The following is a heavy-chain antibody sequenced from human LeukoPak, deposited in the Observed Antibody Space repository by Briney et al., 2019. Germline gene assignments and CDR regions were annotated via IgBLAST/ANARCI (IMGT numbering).Heavy chain of an antibody. CDR3: ARHDDSGMITPYHY. V-gene: IGHV5-10-1*01. CDR2: IDPSDSYT. CDR1: GYRFTNSW. Sequence: GESLQISCQGSGYRFTNSWISWLGHMPGKGREWLGRIDPSDSYTNYSPSFQGHVTISTDKSISTAYLQWSSLKASDTAMYYCARHDDSGMITPYHYWGQGTLVTVSS. D-gene: IGHD3-16*01. J-gene: IGHJ4*02.